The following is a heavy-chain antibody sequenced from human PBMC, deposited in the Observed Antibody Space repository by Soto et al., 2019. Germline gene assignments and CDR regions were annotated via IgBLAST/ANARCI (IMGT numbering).Heavy chain of an antibody. CDR2: ISNDGTNK. V-gene: IGHV3-30-3*01. Sequence: QVQLEESGGGVVQPGRSLRLSCVGTGFTFSSYAMHWVRQAPGKGLEWVAVISNDGTNKYYADSVEGRITISRDNSKNTLYLQMHSLRSEDTAVYYCARGTTLAIFDYAMDVWGQGATVTVSS. CDR1: GFTFSSYA. D-gene: IGHD3-3*01. J-gene: IGHJ6*02. CDR3: ARGTTLAIFDYAMDV.